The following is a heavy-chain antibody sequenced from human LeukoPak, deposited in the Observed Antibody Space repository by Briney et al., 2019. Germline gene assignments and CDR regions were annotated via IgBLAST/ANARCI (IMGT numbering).Heavy chain of an antibody. V-gene: IGHV4-59*01. D-gene: IGHD4-17*01. J-gene: IGHJ3*01. Sequence: SETLSLTCTVSGGSINYYYWMWIRQPPGKGLEWIGYIYYSGGTHYNPSLKSRVTMLVDTSKNQFSLKLTAVTAADTAVYYCARDRDYGAIIFWGQGTMVTVSS. CDR3: ARDRDYGAIIF. CDR2: IYYSGGT. CDR1: GGSINYYY.